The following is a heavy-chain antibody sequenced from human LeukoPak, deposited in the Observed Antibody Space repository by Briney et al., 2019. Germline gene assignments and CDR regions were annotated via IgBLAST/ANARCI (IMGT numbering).Heavy chain of an antibody. CDR1: GFTFDEYA. CDR2: ISWNSNSI. D-gene: IGHD3-10*01. V-gene: IGHV3-9*03. Sequence: GGSLRLSCAATGFTFDEYAMHWLRQAPGKGLEWVSGISWNSNSIGYADSVRGRFTISRDNAKNSLYLQMNSLRTEDMALYYCAKGSQANYGSGSYFDNWGQGTLVTVSS. J-gene: IGHJ4*02. CDR3: AKGSQANYGSGSYFDN.